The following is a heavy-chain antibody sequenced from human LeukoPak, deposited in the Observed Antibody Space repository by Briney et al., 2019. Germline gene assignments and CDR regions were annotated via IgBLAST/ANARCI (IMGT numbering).Heavy chain of an antibody. Sequence: PGRSLRLSCAASGFTFSSYAMHWVRQAPGKGLEWVGRIKSKTDGGTTDYAAPVKGRFTISRDDSKNTLYLQMNSLKTEDTAVYYCTTALDGVPAASYYYYYMDVWGKGTTVTVSS. D-gene: IGHD2-2*01. CDR2: IKSKTDGGTT. J-gene: IGHJ6*03. CDR1: GFTFSSYA. V-gene: IGHV3-15*01. CDR3: TTALDGVPAASYYYYYMDV.